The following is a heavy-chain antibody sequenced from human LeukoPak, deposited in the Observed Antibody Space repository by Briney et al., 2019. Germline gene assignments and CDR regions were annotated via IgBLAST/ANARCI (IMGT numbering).Heavy chain of an antibody. V-gene: IGHV1-2*02. J-gene: IGHJ4*02. CDR2: INPNSGGT. CDR1: RYTFTGYY. D-gene: IGHD3-22*01. Sequence: ASVKVSCKASRYTFTGYYMHWVRQAPGQGLEWMGWINPNSGGTNYAQKFQGRVTMTRDTSISTAYMELSRLRPDDTAVYYCARRDYDSSGYTLDYWGQGTLVTVSS. CDR3: ARRDYDSSGYTLDY.